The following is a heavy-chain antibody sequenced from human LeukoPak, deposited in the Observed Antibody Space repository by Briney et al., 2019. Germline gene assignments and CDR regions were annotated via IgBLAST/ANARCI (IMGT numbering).Heavy chain of an antibody. J-gene: IGHJ5*02. CDR1: GFTFSSYG. D-gene: IGHD2-2*01. CDR2: ISNDGSNK. V-gene: IGHV3-30*03. Sequence: GGSLRLSCAASGFTFSSYGMHWVRQAPGKGLEWVAVISNDGSNKYYADSVKGRFTISRDNSKNTLYVQMNSLRAEDTAVYYCARDMRLVVPAAPKARWFDPWGQGTLVTVSS. CDR3: ARDMRLVVPAAPKARWFDP.